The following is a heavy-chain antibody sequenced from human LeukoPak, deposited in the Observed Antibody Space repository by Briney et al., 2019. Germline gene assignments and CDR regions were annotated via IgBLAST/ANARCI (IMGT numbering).Heavy chain of an antibody. V-gene: IGHV4-39*07. Sequence: SETLSLTCTVSGGSISSSSYYWGWLRQPPGKGLEWIGSIYSSGSTYYKPSLKSRVTISVDTSKNQFSLKLSSVTAADTAVYYCARLLYCSSTSCYNHNWFDPWGQGTLVTVSS. CDR2: IYSSGST. J-gene: IGHJ5*02. CDR3: ARLLYCSSTSCYNHNWFDP. CDR1: GGSISSSSYY. D-gene: IGHD2-2*02.